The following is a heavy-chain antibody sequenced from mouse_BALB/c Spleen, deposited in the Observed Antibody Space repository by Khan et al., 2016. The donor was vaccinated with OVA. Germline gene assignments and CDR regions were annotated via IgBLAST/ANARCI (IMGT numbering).Heavy chain of an antibody. V-gene: IGHV5-6*01. Sequence: EVELVESGGDLVNPGGSLKLTCAASGFTFSTYGMSWVRQTPDKRLEWVATISTGGSYTYYPDSVKGRFTISRDNAKNTLYLQMSSLKSGDTAMFYGTRLAYYYDSEGFAYWGQGTLGTVSA. CDR2: ISTGGSYT. J-gene: IGHJ3*01. CDR1: GFTFSTYG. D-gene: IGHD1-1*01. CDR3: TRLAYYYDSEGFAY.